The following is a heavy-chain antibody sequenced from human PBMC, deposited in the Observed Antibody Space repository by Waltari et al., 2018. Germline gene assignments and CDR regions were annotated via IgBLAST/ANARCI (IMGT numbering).Heavy chain of an antibody. CDR3: ARDSNLVRGVVDL. V-gene: IGHV4-61*02. CDR2: IYTTGSL. D-gene: IGHD3-10*01. CDR1: GDSISSGDHY. Sequence: QVQLQESGPGLVKPSETLSLTCTVSGDSISSGDHYRSWLRQPAGKGLEWIGRIYTTGSLNYNPSLKSRLTISVDTSKNRFSLKLTSVIASDTAVYFCARDSNLVRGVVDLWGQGTQVTVSS. J-gene: IGHJ5*02.